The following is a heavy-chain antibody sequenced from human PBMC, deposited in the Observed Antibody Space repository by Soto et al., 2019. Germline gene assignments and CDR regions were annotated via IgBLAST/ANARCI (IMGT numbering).Heavy chain of an antibody. CDR1: GYTFTSYG. V-gene: IGHV1-18*01. CDR3: ARDRYDFWSGYSIDS. D-gene: IGHD3-3*01. Sequence: ASVKVSCKASGYTFTSYGITWVRPAPGQGLEWMGWISVYNGNTNYAQKFQGRVTMTTDTSTSTAYLELRSLRSDDTAVYYCARDRYDFWSGYSIDSWGQGTLVTVSS. CDR2: ISVYNGNT. J-gene: IGHJ4*02.